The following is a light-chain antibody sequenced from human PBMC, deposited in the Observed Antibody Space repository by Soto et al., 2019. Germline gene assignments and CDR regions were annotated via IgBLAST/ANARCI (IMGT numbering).Light chain of an antibody. J-gene: IGLJ3*02. Sequence: QSALTQPASVSGSPGQSITISCTGTSSDVGSYNLVSWYQQHPGKAPKLMIYEVSKRPSGVSNRFSGSKSGNTASLTISGLQVEDEADYYCCSYAGSSTWVLGGGTKVTVL. CDR3: CSYAGSSTWV. V-gene: IGLV2-23*02. CDR1: SSDVGSYNL. CDR2: EVS.